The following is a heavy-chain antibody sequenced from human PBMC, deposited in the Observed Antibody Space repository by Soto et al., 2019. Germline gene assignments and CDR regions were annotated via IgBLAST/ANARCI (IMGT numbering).Heavy chain of an antibody. D-gene: IGHD6-13*01. Sequence: GTLILSWAASGFTFRSYTMSWVRQAPGKGLEWVSSISGSSGFIYYADSVKGRFTISRDNAKNSVYLQMSSLRAEDTAIYYCASDLVSRSLDEWAQGTPVTV. CDR3: ASDLVSRSLDE. V-gene: IGHV3-21*01. J-gene: IGHJ4*02. CDR1: GFTFRSYT. CDR2: ISGSSGFI.